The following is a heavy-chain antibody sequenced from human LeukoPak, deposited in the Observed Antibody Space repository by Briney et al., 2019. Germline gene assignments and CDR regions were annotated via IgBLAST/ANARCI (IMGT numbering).Heavy chain of an antibody. CDR3: AAYYYGSGSRFNWFDP. V-gene: IGHV4-34*01. J-gene: IGHJ5*02. Sequence: PSETLSLTCAVYGGSFSGYYWSRIRQPPGKGLEWIGEINHSGSTNYNPSLKSRVTISVDTSKNQFSLKLSSVTAADTAVYYCAAYYYGSGSRFNWFDPWGQGTLVTVSS. CDR1: GGSFSGYY. D-gene: IGHD3-10*01. CDR2: INHSGST.